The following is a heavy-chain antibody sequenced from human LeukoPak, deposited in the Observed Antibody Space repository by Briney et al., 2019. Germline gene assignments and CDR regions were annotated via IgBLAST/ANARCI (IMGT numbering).Heavy chain of an antibody. CDR1: GGSISGYY. CDR2: IYYNGST. CDR3: ARGTPAIDP. V-gene: IGHV4-59*01. D-gene: IGHD1-14*01. J-gene: IGHJ5*02. Sequence: SETLSLTCTVSGGSISGYYWSWIRRPPGKGLEWIGYIYYNGSTNYNPSLKSRVTISIDTSKNQFSLKLSSVTAADTAVYYCARGTPAIDPWGQGTLVTVSS.